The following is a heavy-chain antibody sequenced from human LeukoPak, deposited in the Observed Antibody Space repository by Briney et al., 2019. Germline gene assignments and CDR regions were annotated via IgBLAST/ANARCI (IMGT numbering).Heavy chain of an antibody. CDR3: ARGYGDYGLWWFDY. CDR1: GGSISSYY. J-gene: IGHJ4*02. CDR2: IYYSGST. D-gene: IGHD4-17*01. V-gene: IGHV4-59*01. Sequence: PSETLSLTRTVSGGSISSYYWSWIRQPPGKGLEWIGYIYYSGSTNYNPSLKSRVTISVDTSKNQFSLKLSSVTAADTAVYYCARGYGDYGLWWFDYWGQGTLVTVSS.